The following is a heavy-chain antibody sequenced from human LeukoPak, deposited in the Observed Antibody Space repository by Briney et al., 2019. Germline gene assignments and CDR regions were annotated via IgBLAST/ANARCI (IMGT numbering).Heavy chain of an antibody. CDR3: ASPTVDTAMVHPPAYDY. Sequence: SETLSLTCAVYGGSFSGYYWSWIRQPPGKGLEWIGEINHSGSTNYSPSLKSRVTISVDTSKNQFSLKLSSVTAADTAVYYCASPTVDTAMVHPPAYDYWGQGTLVTVSS. D-gene: IGHD5-18*01. V-gene: IGHV4-34*01. J-gene: IGHJ4*02. CDR2: INHSGST. CDR1: GGSFSGYY.